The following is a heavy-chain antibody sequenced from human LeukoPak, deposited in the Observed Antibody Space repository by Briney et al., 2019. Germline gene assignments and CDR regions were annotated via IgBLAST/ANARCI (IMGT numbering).Heavy chain of an antibody. CDR3: AREVAYDSSGTLGYYYYGMDV. Sequence: PGRSLRLSCAASGFTFSRYAMHWVRQAPGKGLEWVAVISYDGSNKYYADSVKGRFTISRDNSKNTLYLQMNSLRAEDTAVYYCAREVAYDSSGTLGYYYYGMDVWGQGTTVTVSS. D-gene: IGHD3-22*01. V-gene: IGHV3-30*04. J-gene: IGHJ6*02. CDR1: GFTFSRYA. CDR2: ISYDGSNK.